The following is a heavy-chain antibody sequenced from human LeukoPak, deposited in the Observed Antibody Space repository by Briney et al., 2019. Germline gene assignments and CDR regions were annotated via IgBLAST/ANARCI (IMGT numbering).Heavy chain of an antibody. V-gene: IGHV3-7*01. Sequence: GGSLRLSSAASGFTFSSDSMNSVRQAPGEGLWWGANIKQDGSEKYYVDSVKGRFTISRDNAKNSLYLQMNSLRAEDTAVYYCARAGSGVSDSEGIDYWGQGTLVTVSS. CDR3: ARAGSGVSDSEGIDY. CDR1: GFTFSSDS. J-gene: IGHJ4*02. D-gene: IGHD6-13*01. CDR2: IKQDGSEK.